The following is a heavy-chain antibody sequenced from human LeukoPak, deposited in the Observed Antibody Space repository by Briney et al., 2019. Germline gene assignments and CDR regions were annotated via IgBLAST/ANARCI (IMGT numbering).Heavy chain of an antibody. CDR3: ASSIPGYSSGIDY. CDR2: IYYSGST. D-gene: IGHD6-19*01. V-gene: IGHV4-59*01. CDR1: GGSISSYY. J-gene: IGHJ4*02. Sequence: SETLSLTCTVSGGSISSYYWSWIRQPPGKRLEWIGYIYYSGSTNYNPSLKSRVTISVDTSKNQFSLKLSSVTAADTAVYYCASSIPGYSSGIDYWGQGTLVTVSS.